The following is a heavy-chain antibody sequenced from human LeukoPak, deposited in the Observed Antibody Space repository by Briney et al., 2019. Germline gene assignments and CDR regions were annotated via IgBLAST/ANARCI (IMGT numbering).Heavy chain of an antibody. CDR1: GFTFSNYW. Sequence: PGGSLRLSCAASGFTFSNYWMHWVRQAPGKGLEWVSYISGSSSGIYSADSVRGRFTISRDNAKNSLYLQMKSLSAEDTAVYYCARGLRGATNAFDIWGQGTMVTVSS. V-gene: IGHV3-21*04. CDR3: ARGLRGATNAFDI. D-gene: IGHD1-26*01. CDR2: ISGSSSGI. J-gene: IGHJ3*02.